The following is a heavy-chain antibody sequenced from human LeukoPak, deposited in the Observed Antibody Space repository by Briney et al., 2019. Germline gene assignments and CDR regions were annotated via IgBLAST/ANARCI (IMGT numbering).Heavy chain of an antibody. CDR1: GYTFTTYG. CDR2: ISAYNGHT. V-gene: IGHV1-18*01. J-gene: IGHJ4*02. CDR3: ASMNPTAGATDY. Sequence: ASVKVSCKASGYTFTTYGVSWVRQAPGQGLEWMGWISAYNGHTSYAQKLQGRVTMTTDTSTSTAYMELSSLRSEDTAVYYCASMNPTAGATDYWGQGTLVTVSS. D-gene: IGHD1-26*01.